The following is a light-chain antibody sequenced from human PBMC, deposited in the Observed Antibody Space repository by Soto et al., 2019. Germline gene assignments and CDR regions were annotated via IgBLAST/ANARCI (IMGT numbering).Light chain of an antibody. CDR2: GAS. V-gene: IGKV3-20*01. Sequence: EIVLTQSPGTLSLSPGERATLSCRASQSVSSNYLAWYQQKPGQAPRLLIYGASSRATGIPDRFSGSGSGTDFTLTINRLEPEDFAVYFCQQYGSPPQTFGQGTKVDNK. CDR1: QSVSSNY. J-gene: IGKJ2*01. CDR3: QQYGSPPQT.